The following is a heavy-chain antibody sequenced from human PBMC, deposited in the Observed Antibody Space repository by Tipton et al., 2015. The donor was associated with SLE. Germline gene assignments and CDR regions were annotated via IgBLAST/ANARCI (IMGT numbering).Heavy chain of an antibody. CDR2: IYTSGST. J-gene: IGHJ4*02. CDR3: ARVSRGYSGYEWAGFFDY. V-gene: IGHV4-61*02. CDR1: GGSISSGSYY. Sequence: TLSLTCTVSGGSISSGSYYWTWIRQPAGKGLEWIGRIYTSGSTYYNPSLKSRVTISVDTSKNQFSLKLSSVTAADTAVYHCARVSRGYSGYEWAGFFDYWGQGALVTVSS. D-gene: IGHD5-12*01.